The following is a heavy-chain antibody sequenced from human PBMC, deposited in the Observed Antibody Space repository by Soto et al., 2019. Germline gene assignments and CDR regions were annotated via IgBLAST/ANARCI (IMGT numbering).Heavy chain of an antibody. Sequence: ASVKVSCKASGFTFTSSAVQWVRQARGQRLEWIGWIVVGSGNTNYAQKFQERVTITRDMSTSTAYMELSSLRSEDTAVYYCAAARDPYYYDSSGYYVDASDIWGQGTMVTVSS. CDR3: AAARDPYYYDSSGYYVDASDI. J-gene: IGHJ3*02. CDR2: IVVGSGNT. CDR1: GFTFTSSA. D-gene: IGHD3-22*01. V-gene: IGHV1-58*01.